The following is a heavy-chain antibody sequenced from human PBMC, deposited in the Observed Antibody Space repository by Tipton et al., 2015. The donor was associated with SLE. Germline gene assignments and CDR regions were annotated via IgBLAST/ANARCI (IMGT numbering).Heavy chain of an antibody. CDR1: GGSLSGYY. Sequence: TLSLTCAVYGGSLSGYYWSWIRQHPGQGLEWIGCINNSGGSHFNPSLESRVTRSVDTYKNQFSLRLSSVTVADTAVYYCAREPEYWGQGTQVTVSS. J-gene: IGHJ4*02. CDR2: INNSGGS. CDR3: AREPEY. V-gene: IGHV4-34*09.